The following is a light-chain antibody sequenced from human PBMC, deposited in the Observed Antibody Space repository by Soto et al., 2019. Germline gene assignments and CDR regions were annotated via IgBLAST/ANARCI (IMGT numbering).Light chain of an antibody. CDR2: DAS. CDR1: QDISNY. V-gene: IGKV1-33*01. Sequence: DIQMTQSPSSLSASVGDRVTITCQASQDISNYLNWYQQKPGKAPKPLIYDASNLETGVPSRFSGNGSGTDFTFTISSLQPEDIATYYCQQDDNLPYTFGQGTKLEIK. CDR3: QQDDNLPYT. J-gene: IGKJ2*01.